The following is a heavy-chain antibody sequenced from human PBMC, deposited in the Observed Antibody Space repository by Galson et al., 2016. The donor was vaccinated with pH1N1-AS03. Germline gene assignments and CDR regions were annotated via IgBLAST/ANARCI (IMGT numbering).Heavy chain of an antibody. Sequence: SLRLSCAASGFTFGEYSMSWFRQAPGKGLEWIGFIRSKTYGGTTEYAASVKGRFTISRDDSNNIAYLRVNSLKTEDTAVFYCTRDGGRGYCSYYMDFWGKGTPVTVSS. CDR3: TRDGGRGYCSYYMDF. J-gene: IGHJ6*03. CDR2: IRSKTYGGTT. CDR1: GFTFGEYS. V-gene: IGHV3-49*03. D-gene: IGHD2-15*01.